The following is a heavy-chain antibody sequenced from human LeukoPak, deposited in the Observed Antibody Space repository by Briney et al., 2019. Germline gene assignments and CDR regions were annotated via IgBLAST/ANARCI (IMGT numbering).Heavy chain of an antibody. V-gene: IGHV6-1*01. J-gene: IGHJ3*02. Sequence: SQTLSLTCAISGDSVSSNSAAWSWIRQSRSRGLEWLGRTYYRSKWYNDYAVSAKSRITINPDTSKNQFSLQLNSVTPEDTAVYYCAKDRVRAFDIWGQGTMVTVSS. CDR3: AKDRVRAFDI. CDR2: TYYRSKWYN. CDR1: GDSVSSNSAA.